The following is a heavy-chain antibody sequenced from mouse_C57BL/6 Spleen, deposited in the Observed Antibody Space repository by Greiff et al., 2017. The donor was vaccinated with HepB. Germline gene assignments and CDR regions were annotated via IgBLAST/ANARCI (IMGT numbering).Heavy chain of an antibody. V-gene: IGHV5-4*03. CDR2: ISDGGSYT. CDR3: ARDLGRDGYFDV. D-gene: IGHD4-1*01. Sequence: EVKLMESGGGLVKPGGSLKLSCAASGFTFSSYAMSWVRQTPEKRLEWVATISDGGSYTYYPDNVKGRFTISRDNAKNNLYLQMSHLKSEDTAMYYCARDLGRDGYFDVWGTGTTVTVSS. CDR1: GFTFSSYA. J-gene: IGHJ1*03.